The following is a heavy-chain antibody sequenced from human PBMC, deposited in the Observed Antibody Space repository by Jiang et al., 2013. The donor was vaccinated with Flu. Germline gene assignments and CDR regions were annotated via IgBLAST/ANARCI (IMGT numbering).Heavy chain of an antibody. CDR2: IRFDGSDT. J-gene: IGHJ4*02. Sequence: VESGGGVVQPGGSLRLSCAASGFIFSNFGMHWVRQAPGKGLEWVTFIRFDGSDTYITDSVKGRFTISRDNSKNTLYLQMNTLRPDDTAVYYCAKDRGPYCNTARCYNFDHWGQGTLVTVSS. CDR1: GFIFSNFG. V-gene: IGHV3-30*02. CDR3: AKDRGPYCNTARCYNFDH. D-gene: IGHD2-2*02.